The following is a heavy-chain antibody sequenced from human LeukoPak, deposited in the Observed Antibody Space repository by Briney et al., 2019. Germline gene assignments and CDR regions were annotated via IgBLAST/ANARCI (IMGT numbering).Heavy chain of an antibody. CDR3: ARGRHFLRFLDF. D-gene: IGHD3-3*02. J-gene: IGHJ4*02. CDR2: VNHSGST. CDR1: GGSFSGYY. Sequence: AVTLSLTCAVYGGSFSGYYWTWIRQSPEKGLEWIGEVNHSGSTKYNPSFRSRVTMSVDEAKNQFYLYLTTMTAADTGVYYCARGRHFLRFLDFWGQGTLVTVSS. V-gene: IGHV4-34*01.